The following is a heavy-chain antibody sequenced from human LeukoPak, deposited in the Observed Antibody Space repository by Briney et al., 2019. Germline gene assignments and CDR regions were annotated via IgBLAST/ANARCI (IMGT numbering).Heavy chain of an antibody. CDR2: IYYSGST. CDR3: ARHRATFDY. J-gene: IGHJ4*02. V-gene: IGHV4-39*01. CDR1: AGSISSSTYY. Sequence: PSETMSLTCTVAAGSISSSTYYWGWIRQPPGKGLEWIGSIYYSGSTYYNLSLKCPFTMSVDTSQHQFSLKLSSVTAADTAVYYCARHRATFDYWGQGTLVTVSS.